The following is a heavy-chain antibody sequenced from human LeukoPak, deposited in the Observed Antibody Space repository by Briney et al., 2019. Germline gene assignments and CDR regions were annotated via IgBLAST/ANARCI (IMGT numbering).Heavy chain of an antibody. Sequence: GGSLRLSCSASGFTFSSNAMSWVRQAPGKGLEWVSSISLRGADTNCADSVKGRFTISRDDSKNALYLQMSSLRAEDTAVYFCARRRCYGGNCYPCDYWGQGTLVTVSS. CDR3: ARRRCYGGNCYPCDY. CDR1: GFTFSSNA. D-gene: IGHD2-21*02. V-gene: IGHV3-23*01. CDR2: ISLRGADT. J-gene: IGHJ4*02.